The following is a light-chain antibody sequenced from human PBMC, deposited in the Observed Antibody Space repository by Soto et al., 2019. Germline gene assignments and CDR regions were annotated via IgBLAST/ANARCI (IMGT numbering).Light chain of an antibody. CDR2: DAS. V-gene: IGKV3-20*01. CDR1: QTVRNNY. CDR3: QQYGSSGT. J-gene: IGKJ1*01. Sequence: EFVLTQSAGTLSLSPGERATLSCRASQTVRNNYLAWYQQKPGQAPRLLIYDASGRATGIPDRFSGSGSGTDFTLTISRLEPEDFAVYYCQQYGSSGTFGQGTKWIS.